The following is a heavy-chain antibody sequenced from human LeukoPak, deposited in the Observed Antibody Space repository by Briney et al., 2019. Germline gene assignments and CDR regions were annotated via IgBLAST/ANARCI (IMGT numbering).Heavy chain of an antibody. CDR2: ISGSGGST. CDR3: AKDLYYYDSSGYYLLDY. D-gene: IGHD3-22*01. V-gene: IGHV3-23*01. CDR1: GFTFSSYG. J-gene: IGHJ4*02. Sequence: GGSLRLSCAASGFTFSSYGMIWVRQAPGKGLEWVSAISGSGGSTYYADSVKGRFTISRDNSKNTLYLQMNSLRAEDTAVYYCAKDLYYYDSSGYYLLDYWGQGTLVTVSS.